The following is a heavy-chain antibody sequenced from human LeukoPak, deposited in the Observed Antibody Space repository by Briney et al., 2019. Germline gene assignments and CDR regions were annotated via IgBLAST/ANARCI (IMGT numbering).Heavy chain of an antibody. V-gene: IGHV4-34*01. J-gene: IGHJ5*02. CDR1: GGSFSGYY. Sequence: PSETLSLTCAVYGGSFSGYYWSWIRRPPGKGLEWIGEINHSGSTNYNPSLKSRVTISVDTSKNQFSLKLSSVTAADTAVYYCARGRDFWSGYYRVYWFDPWGQGTLVTVSS. CDR3: ARGRDFWSGYYRVYWFDP. D-gene: IGHD3-3*01. CDR2: INHSGST.